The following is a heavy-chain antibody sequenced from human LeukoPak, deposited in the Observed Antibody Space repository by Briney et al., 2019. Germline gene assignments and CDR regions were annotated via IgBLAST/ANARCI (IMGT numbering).Heavy chain of an antibody. Sequence: GGSLRLSCAASGFTFSSYEMNWVRQAPGKGLEWVSYISSSGSTIYYADSVKGRFTISRDNAKNSLYLQMNSLRAEDTAVYYCAREGIAVAGNWFGPWGQGTLVTVSS. J-gene: IGHJ5*02. CDR3: AREGIAVAGNWFGP. CDR1: GFTFSSYE. V-gene: IGHV3-48*03. CDR2: ISSSGSTI. D-gene: IGHD6-19*01.